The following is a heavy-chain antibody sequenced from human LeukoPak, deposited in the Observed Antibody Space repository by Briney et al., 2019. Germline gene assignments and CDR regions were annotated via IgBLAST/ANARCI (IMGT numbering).Heavy chain of an antibody. V-gene: IGHV1-69*01. J-gene: IGHJ4*02. Sequence: SVKVSCKTSGGTFSSYAISWVRQAPGQGLEWMGGIIPIFGTANYAQKFQGRVTITADESTSTAYMELSSLRSEDTAVYYCARDKDYGEGGFDYWGQGTLVTVSS. CDR2: IIPIFGTA. CDR3: ARDKDYGEGGFDY. D-gene: IGHD4/OR15-4a*01. CDR1: GGTFSSYA.